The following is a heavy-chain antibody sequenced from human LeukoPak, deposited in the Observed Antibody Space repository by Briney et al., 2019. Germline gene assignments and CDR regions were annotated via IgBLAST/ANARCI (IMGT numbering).Heavy chain of an antibody. J-gene: IGHJ4*02. CDR1: GFTVNNYA. Sequence: GMSLRLSCEASGFTVNNYAMHWVRQAPGKGLECVSFISYDDGSNKYYADSVKGRFTISRDNSKNTVFLQMNSLRGEDTAVYYCARDFRATVVTAGPDYWGQGTLVTVSS. CDR2: ISYDDGSNK. D-gene: IGHD4-23*01. V-gene: IGHV3-30-3*01. CDR3: ARDFRATVVTAGPDY.